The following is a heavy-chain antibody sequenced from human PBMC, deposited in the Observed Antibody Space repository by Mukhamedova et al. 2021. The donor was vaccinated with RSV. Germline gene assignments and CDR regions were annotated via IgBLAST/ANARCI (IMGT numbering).Heavy chain of an antibody. CDR2: GGT. Sequence: GGTNSAQKFQGRVTMTRDTSISTAYMELSRLTSDDTAVYYCARGWGVFSPTHGLDVWGQGTMVTVSS. V-gene: IGHV1-2*02. CDR3: ARGWGVFSPTHGLDV. D-gene: IGHD3-10*01. J-gene: IGHJ3*01.